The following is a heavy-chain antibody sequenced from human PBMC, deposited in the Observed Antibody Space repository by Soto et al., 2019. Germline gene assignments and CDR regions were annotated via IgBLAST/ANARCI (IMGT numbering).Heavy chain of an antibody. CDR3: ARQGFGQLHGLVDV. V-gene: IGHV4-59*08. Sequence: QVQLRESGPGLVKPSETLSLTCSVSGGSITSHYCSWFRQPPGKGLEWIGYIHHSGSTSYNPSLKSRVTMSVDTSKNQFSLKVNSVTAADTALYYCARQGFGQLHGLVDVWGPGTTVTVSS. J-gene: IGHJ6*02. CDR1: GGSITSHY. D-gene: IGHD3-10*01. CDR2: IHHSGST.